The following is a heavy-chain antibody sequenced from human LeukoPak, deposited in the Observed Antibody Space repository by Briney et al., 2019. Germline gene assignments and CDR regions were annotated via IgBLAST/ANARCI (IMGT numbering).Heavy chain of an antibody. CDR2: ISAYNGNT. Sequence: GASVKVSCKASGGTFSSYAISWVRQAPGQGLEWMGWISAYNGNTNYAQKLQGRVTMTTDTSTSTAYMELRSLRSDDTAVYYCARGGGRILWFGELSPLDYWGQGTLVTVSS. CDR1: GGTFSSYA. V-gene: IGHV1-18*01. J-gene: IGHJ4*02. D-gene: IGHD3-10*01. CDR3: ARGGGRILWFGELSPLDY.